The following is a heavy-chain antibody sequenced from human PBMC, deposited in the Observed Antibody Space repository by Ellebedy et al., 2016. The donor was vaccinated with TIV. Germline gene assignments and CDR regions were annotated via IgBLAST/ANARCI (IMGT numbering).Heavy chain of an antibody. D-gene: IGHD5-24*01. V-gene: IGHV3-9*01. CDR2: VSWDSRGV. J-gene: IGHJ4*02. CDR3: TKSLGDGYNSVISH. Sequence: GGSLRLSXATSGFTFNDHAMHWVRQAPGKGLEWVAGVSWDSRGVGFADSVKGRFTIYRDNATNSLYLEMSSLRLEDTALYYCTKSLGDGYNSVISHWGQGTLVTVSS. CDR1: GFTFNDHA.